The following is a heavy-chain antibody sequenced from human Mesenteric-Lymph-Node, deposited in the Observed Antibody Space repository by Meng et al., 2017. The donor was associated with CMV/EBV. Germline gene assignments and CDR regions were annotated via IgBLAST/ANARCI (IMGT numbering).Heavy chain of an antibody. Sequence: GESLKISCVVSGFTVSSTSMNWVRQPPGKGLEWVSLIYSDGTTFYADSVKGRFTISRDNSKNTLYLQMNSLRAEDTAVYYCARESLSGYYGAFDIWGQGTMVTVSS. V-gene: IGHV3-53*05. D-gene: IGHD3-22*01. CDR2: IYSDGTT. J-gene: IGHJ3*02. CDR1: GFTVSSTS. CDR3: ARESLSGYYGAFDI.